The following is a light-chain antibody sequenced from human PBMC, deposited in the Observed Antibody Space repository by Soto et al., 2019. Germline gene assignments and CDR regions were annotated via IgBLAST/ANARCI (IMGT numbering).Light chain of an antibody. V-gene: IGLV2-8*01. Sequence: QSALTQPPSASGSPGQSVTISCTGTSSDVGGYNYVSWYQQHPGKAPKLMIYEVSKRPSGVPDRFSGSKSGHTASLTVSGIQAEDEADYYCSSYAGSNNVVFGGGTKLTVL. CDR2: EVS. J-gene: IGLJ2*01. CDR3: SSYAGSNNVV. CDR1: SSDVGGYNY.